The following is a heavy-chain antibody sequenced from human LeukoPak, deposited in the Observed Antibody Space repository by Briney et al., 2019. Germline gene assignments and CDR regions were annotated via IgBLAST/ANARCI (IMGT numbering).Heavy chain of an antibody. V-gene: IGHV3-33*01. CDR1: GFTFSSYG. CDR2: IWYDGSNK. D-gene: IGHD3-22*01. Sequence: GGSLRLSCAASGFTFSSYGMYWVRQAPGKGLEWVAVIWYDGSNKYYADSVKGRFTISRDNSKNTLYLQMNSLRAEDTAVYYCARDQSEGYYYDSSGLIYYYGMDVWGQGTTVTVSS. J-gene: IGHJ6*02. CDR3: ARDQSEGYYYDSSGLIYYYGMDV.